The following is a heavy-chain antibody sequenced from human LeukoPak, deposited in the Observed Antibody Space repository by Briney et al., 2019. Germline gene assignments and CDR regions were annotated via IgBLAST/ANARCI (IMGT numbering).Heavy chain of an antibody. CDR1: GYTFTGYY. CDR2: INPNSGGT. CDR3: ARDWVWFGKTPSAFDI. Sequence: ASVKVSCKASGYTFTGYYMHWVRQAPGQGLEWMGWINPNSGGTNYAQKFQGRVTMTRDTSISTAYMELSRLRSDDTAVYYCARDWVWFGKTPSAFDIWGQGTMVTVSS. J-gene: IGHJ3*02. V-gene: IGHV1-2*02. D-gene: IGHD3-10*01.